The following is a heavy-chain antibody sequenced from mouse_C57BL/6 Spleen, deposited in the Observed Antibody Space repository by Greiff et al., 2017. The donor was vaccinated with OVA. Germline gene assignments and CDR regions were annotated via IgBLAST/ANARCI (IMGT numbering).Heavy chain of an antibody. CDR2: IDPSDSYT. J-gene: IGHJ2*01. CDR1: GYTFTSYW. V-gene: IGHV1-69*01. Sequence: VQLQQPGAELVMPGASVKLSCKASGYTFTSYWMHWVKQRPGQGLEWIGEIDPSDSYTNYNQKFKGKSTLTVDKSSSTAYMQLSSLTSEDSAVYYCARGGDQGFDYWGQGTTLTVSS. D-gene: IGHD2-13*01. CDR3: ARGGDQGFDY.